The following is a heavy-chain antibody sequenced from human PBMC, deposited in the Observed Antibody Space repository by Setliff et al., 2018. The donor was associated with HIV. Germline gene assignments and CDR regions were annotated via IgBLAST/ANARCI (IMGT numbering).Heavy chain of an antibody. Sequence: GGSLRLSCAASGFTFINGWMSWVRQAPGKGLEWVGRIKSKADGWPTDYAAPVKGRFIISTDDSKNTLFLQMNSLKTEDTAVYYCTTAQWVLVGATPFDYWGQGALVTVSS. V-gene: IGHV3-15*01. CDR1: GFTFINGW. CDR3: TTAQWVLVGATPFDY. J-gene: IGHJ4*02. CDR2: IKSKADGWPT. D-gene: IGHD1-26*01.